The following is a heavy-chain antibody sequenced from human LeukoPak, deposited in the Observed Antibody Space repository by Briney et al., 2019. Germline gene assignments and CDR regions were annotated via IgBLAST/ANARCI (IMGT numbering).Heavy chain of an antibody. CDR2: ISASGGST. V-gene: IGHV3-23*01. Sequence: ASVKVSCKASGGTFSSYAMSWVRQAPGKGLEWVSAISASGGSTYYADSVKGRFTISRDNSKNTLSLQMNSLRAEDTAVYYCAKTGWGDYWGQGTLVTVSS. J-gene: IGHJ4*02. D-gene: IGHD3-16*01. CDR3: AKTGWGDY. CDR1: GGTFSSYA.